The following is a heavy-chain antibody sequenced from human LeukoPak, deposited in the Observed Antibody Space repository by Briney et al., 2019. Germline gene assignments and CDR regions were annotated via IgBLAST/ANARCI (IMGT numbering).Heavy chain of an antibody. V-gene: IGHV3-23*01. J-gene: IGHJ4*02. D-gene: IGHD2-21*01. Sequence: GGSLRLSCAASGFTFKTNAMSWVRQAPGKGLEWVSGISDSGGSTFYADSVKGRFTISRDNSKNTLYLQMNSLRAEDTAIYYCAKDLRYWGCDYWGQGTLVTVSS. CDR1: GFTFKTNA. CDR3: AKDLRYWGCDY. CDR2: ISDSGGST.